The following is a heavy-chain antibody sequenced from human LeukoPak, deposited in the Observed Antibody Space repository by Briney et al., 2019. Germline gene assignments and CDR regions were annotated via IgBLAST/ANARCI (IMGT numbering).Heavy chain of an antibody. CDR3: ARVGGH. D-gene: IGHD3-10*01. Sequence: QTGGSLRLSCAASGFTFSSYAMSWVRQAPGKGLESVSVIYSGGSTYYADSVRGRFTISRDNSKNTLYLQMNSLRVEDTAVYYCARVGGHWGQGTLVTVSS. CDR1: GFTFSSYA. J-gene: IGHJ4*02. CDR2: IYSGGST. V-gene: IGHV3-53*01.